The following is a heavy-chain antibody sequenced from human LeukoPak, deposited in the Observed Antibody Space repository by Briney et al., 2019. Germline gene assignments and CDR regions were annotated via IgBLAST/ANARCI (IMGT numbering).Heavy chain of an antibody. J-gene: IGHJ4*02. D-gene: IGHD4-17*01. CDR1: GFTVSSSY. CDR3: ARNYGDYVFIIGY. V-gene: IGHV3-53*01. CDR2: IYSGGSA. Sequence: GGSLRLSCAASGFTVSSSYMSWVRQAPGKGLEWVSVIYSGGSAYYADSVKGRFTISRDNFKNTLFLQMNSLRAEDTAVYYCARNYGDYVFIIGYWGQGTLVTVSS.